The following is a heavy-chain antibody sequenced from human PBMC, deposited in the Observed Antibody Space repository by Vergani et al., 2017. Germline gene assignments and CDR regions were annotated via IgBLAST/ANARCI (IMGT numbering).Heavy chain of an antibody. CDR1: GGSISSYY. D-gene: IGHD3-9*01. V-gene: IGHV4-59*01. J-gene: IGHJ4*02. Sequence: QVQLQESGPGLVKPSETLSLTCTVSGGSISSYYWSWIRQPPGKGLEWIGYIYYSGSTNYNPSLKSRVTISVATSKNQFSLKLSTVTAADTAVYYCSRGAPILTGYYSLWGQGTLVTVSS. CDR2: IYYSGST. CDR3: SRGAPILTGYYSL.